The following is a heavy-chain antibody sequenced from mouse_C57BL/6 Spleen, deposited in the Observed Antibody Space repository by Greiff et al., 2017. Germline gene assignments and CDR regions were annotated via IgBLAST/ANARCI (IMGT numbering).Heavy chain of an antibody. D-gene: IGHD2-12*01. Sequence: EVQLQESGPVLVKPGASVKMSCKASGYTFTDYYMNWVKQSHGKSLEWIGVINPYNGGTSYNQKFKGKATLTVDKSSSTAYMELNSLTSEDSAVYYCAGYSPYAMDYWGQGTSVTVSS. J-gene: IGHJ4*01. CDR1: GYTFTDYY. CDR3: AGYSPYAMDY. CDR2: INPYNGGT. V-gene: IGHV1-19*01.